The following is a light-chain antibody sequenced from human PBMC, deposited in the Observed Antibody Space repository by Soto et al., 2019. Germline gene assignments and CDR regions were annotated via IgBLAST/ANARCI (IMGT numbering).Light chain of an antibody. Sequence: QSVLTQPPSVSGAPGQRVTISCTGSSSNIVAIYDVHWYQQLPGTAPKLLIYGNTNRPSGVPDRFSGSKSGTSASLAITGLQAEDEADYYCQSYDSSVSGWVFGGGTKLTVL. CDR3: QSYDSSVSGWV. CDR1: SSNIVAIYD. CDR2: GNT. J-gene: IGLJ3*02. V-gene: IGLV1-40*01.